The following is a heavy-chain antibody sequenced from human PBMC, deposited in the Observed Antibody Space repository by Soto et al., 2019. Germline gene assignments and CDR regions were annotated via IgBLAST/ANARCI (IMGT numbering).Heavy chain of an antibody. J-gene: IGHJ4*02. CDR1: GFTFSSYA. D-gene: IGHD5-12*01. CDR2: TSSSGSST. Sequence: EVQLLESGGGLVQPGGSLRLSCAASGFTFSSYAMSWVRQAPGKGLEWVSGTSSSGSSTYYAASVKGRFTISRDNSKNTLYLQMNSLSAEDTAVYYCALGLRSAYGPFDYWGQGTLVTVSS. CDR3: ALGLRSAYGPFDY. V-gene: IGHV3-23*01.